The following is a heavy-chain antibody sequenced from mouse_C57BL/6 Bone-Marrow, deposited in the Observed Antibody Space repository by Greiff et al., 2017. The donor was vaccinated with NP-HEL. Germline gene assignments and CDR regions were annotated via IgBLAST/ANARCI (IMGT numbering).Heavy chain of an antibody. CDR1: GYTFTSYW. V-gene: IGHV1-52*01. J-gene: IGHJ2*01. CDR2: IDPSDSET. CDR3: ARKNYGSSYYFDY. Sequence: VQLQQPGAELVRPGSSVKLSCKASGYTFTSYWMHWVKQRPIQGLEWIGNIDPSDSETHYNQKFKDKATLTVDKSSSTAYMQLSSLTSEDSAVYYCARKNYGSSYYFDYGGQGTTLTVSS. D-gene: IGHD1-1*01.